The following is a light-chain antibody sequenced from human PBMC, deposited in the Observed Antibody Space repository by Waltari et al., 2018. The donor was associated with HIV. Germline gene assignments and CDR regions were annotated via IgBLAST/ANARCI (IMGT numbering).Light chain of an antibody. CDR2: KDS. CDR3: QSTDRSGSYII. CDR1: ALSMQY. V-gene: IGLV3-25*03. Sequence: SYELTQPPSLSVSPGPTARITCSGDALSMQYGYWYQQKPGQAPELVIYKDSERSSGIPERFSGASSGTTVTLAISGAQAEDEAAYFCQSTDRSGSYIIFGGGTKLTVL. J-gene: IGLJ2*01.